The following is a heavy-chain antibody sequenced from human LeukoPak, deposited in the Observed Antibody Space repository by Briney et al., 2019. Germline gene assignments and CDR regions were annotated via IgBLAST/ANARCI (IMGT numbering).Heavy chain of an antibody. D-gene: IGHD4-17*01. V-gene: IGHV4-34*01. J-gene: IGHJ4*02. CDR1: GGSFSGYY. Sequence: SETLSLTCAVYGGSFSGYYWSWIRQPPGKGLEWIGETNHSGSTNYNPSLKSRVTISVDTSKNQFSLKLSSVTAADTAVYYCARLSSPHYGDYGYWGQGTLVTVSS. CDR2: TNHSGST. CDR3: ARLSSPHYGDYGY.